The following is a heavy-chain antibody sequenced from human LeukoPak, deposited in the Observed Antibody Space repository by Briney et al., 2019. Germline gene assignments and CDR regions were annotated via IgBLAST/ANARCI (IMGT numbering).Heavy chain of an antibody. CDR3: AKSQYDYVWVRVGYFDY. Sequence: GGSLSFSWAASGFTFSSYAMSWVRQAPGKGLGWFSAISGSGGSTYYADSVKGRFTISRDNSKNTLYLQMNSLRAEDTAVYYCAKSQYDYVWVRVGYFDYWGQGTLVTVSS. CDR2: ISGSGGST. V-gene: IGHV3-23*01. D-gene: IGHD3-16*01. J-gene: IGHJ4*02. CDR1: GFTFSSYA.